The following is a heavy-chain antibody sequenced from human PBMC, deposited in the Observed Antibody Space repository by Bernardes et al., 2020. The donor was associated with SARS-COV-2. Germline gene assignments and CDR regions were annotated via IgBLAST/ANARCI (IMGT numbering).Heavy chain of an antibody. J-gene: IGHJ4*02. Sequence: ILSPTRTGSGCSISRGGYYWRWLRQHPGKGLEWIGYIYYSGSTYYNPSLKSRVTISVDTSKNQFSLKLSSVTAADTAVYYCARAAIFGVVITSFDYWGQGTLVTVSS. CDR1: GCSISRGGYY. V-gene: IGHV4-31*03. CDR3: ARAAIFGVVITSFDY. D-gene: IGHD3-3*01. CDR2: IYYSGST.